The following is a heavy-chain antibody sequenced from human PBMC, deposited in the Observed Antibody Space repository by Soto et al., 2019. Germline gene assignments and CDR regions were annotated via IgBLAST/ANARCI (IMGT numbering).Heavy chain of an antibody. J-gene: IGHJ4*02. D-gene: IGHD3-10*01. Sequence: QLQLQESGPGLVKPSETLSLTCTVSGGSISSSSYYWGWIRQPPGKGLEWIGSIYYSGSTYYNPSLKSRVTISVDTSKNQFSLKLTSVTAADTAVYYCARELSHYFDYWGQGTLVTVSS. CDR3: ARELSHYFDY. CDR2: IYYSGST. CDR1: GGSISSSSYY. V-gene: IGHV4-39*01.